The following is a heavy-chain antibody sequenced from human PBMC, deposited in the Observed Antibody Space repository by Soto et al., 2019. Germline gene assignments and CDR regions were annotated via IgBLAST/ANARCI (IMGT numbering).Heavy chain of an antibody. Sequence: QVQLQESGPGLVKPSQTLSLTCTVSGGSISSGGYYWSWIRQHPGKGLEWIGYIYYSGSTYYNPSLKSRVTISVDTSKNQFSLKLSSVTAADTAVYYCARRRTDIVVVEKVYYYYYGMDVWGQGTTVTVSS. V-gene: IGHV4-31*03. D-gene: IGHD2-15*01. CDR2: IYYSGST. J-gene: IGHJ6*02. CDR1: GGSISSGGYY. CDR3: ARRRTDIVVVEKVYYYYYGMDV.